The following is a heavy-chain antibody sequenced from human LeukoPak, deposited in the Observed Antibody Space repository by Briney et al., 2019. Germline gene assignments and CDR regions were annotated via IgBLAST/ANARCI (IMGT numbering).Heavy chain of an antibody. CDR3: ARDSRYCSGGSWYSYFDY. J-gene: IGHJ4*02. D-gene: IGHD2-15*01. CDR1: GGTLSGYT. CDR2: IIPILGIA. V-gene: IGHV1-69*04. Sequence: ASVKVACKASGGTLSGYTIGWVRQAPGQGLEWMGRIIPILGIANYAQKFQGRVTITADKSTRTAYMEPSSLRSEETAVYYCARDSRYCSGGSWYSYFDYWGQGTLVTVSS.